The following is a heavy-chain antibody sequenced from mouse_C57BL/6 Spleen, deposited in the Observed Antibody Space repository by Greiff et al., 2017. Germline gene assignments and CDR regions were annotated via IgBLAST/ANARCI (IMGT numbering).Heavy chain of an antibody. Sequence: QVQLQQPGAELVMPGASVKLSCKASGYTFTSYWMHWVKQRPGQGLEWIGEIDPSDSYTNYNQKFKGKSTLTVDKSSSTAYMQLSSLTSEDSAVYYCARSYDYYGSSSLDYWGQGTTLTVSS. CDR1: GYTFTSYW. CDR3: ARSYDYYGSSSLDY. V-gene: IGHV1-69*01. J-gene: IGHJ2*01. CDR2: IDPSDSYT. D-gene: IGHD1-1*01.